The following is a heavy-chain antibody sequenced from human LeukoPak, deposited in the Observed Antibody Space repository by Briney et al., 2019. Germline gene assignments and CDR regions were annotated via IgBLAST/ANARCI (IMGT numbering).Heavy chain of an antibody. CDR3: AKGGATSRTLDY. CDR1: GFTFDDYA. CDR2: ISWDGGST. D-gene: IGHD5-12*01. Sequence: GGSLGLSCAASGFTFDDYAMHWVRQAPGKGLEWVSLISWDGGSTYYADSVKGRFTISRDNSKNSLYLQMNSLRAEDTALYYCAKGGATSRTLDYWGQGTLVTVSS. J-gene: IGHJ4*02. V-gene: IGHV3-43D*04.